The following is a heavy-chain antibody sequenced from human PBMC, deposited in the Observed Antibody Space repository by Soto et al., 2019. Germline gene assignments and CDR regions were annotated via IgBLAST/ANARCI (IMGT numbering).Heavy chain of an antibody. CDR2: MSFSGTT. CDR1: GASIRSYS. CDR3: AREAGILTSTFFDY. J-gene: IGHJ4*02. V-gene: IGHV4-59*01. Sequence: QVQLLESGPGLVKPSETLSLTRTVSGASIRSYSWSWIRQPPGKGLEWIGYMSFSGTTNYSPSLKSRVTISEDTSENELSLKLSSVTAADTAVYYCAREAGILTSTFFDYWGQGSLVIVSS. D-gene: IGHD1-1*01.